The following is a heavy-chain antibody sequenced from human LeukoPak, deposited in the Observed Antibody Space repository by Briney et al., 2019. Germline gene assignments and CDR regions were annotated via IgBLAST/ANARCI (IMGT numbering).Heavy chain of an antibody. V-gene: IGHV1-58*02. CDR1: GFTFTSSA. Sequence: ASVKVSCKASGFTFTSSAMQWVRQARGQRLEWIGWIVVGSGNKNYAQKFQERVTITRDMSTSTAYMELSSLRSEDTAVYYCAADGAHDEDVMVRGVTSDAFDIWGQGTMVTVSS. J-gene: IGHJ3*02. D-gene: IGHD3-10*01. CDR2: IVVGSGNK. CDR3: AADGAHDEDVMVRGVTSDAFDI.